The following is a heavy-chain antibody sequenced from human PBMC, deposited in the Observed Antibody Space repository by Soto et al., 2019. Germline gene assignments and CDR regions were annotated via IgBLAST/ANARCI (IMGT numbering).Heavy chain of an antibody. CDR2: INNSGSAI. CDR3: ARVRRGSGPVTGYYYYMDV. J-gene: IGHJ6*03. V-gene: IGHV3-48*04. D-gene: IGHD1-26*01. CDR1: GFTFSSYW. Sequence: GGSLRVSCAASGFTFSSYWMSWVRQAPGKWLEWVSYINNSGSAIYYVDSVKGRFTISRDNAKNSLYLQMNSLRAEDTAVYYCARVRRGSGPVTGYYYYMDVWGIGTTVTVSS.